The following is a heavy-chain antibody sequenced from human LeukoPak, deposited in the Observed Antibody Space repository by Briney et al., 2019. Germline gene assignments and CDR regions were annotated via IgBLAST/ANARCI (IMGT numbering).Heavy chain of an antibody. CDR3: ATVSNGILSSSWSPRFFDY. D-gene: IGHD6-13*01. V-gene: IGHV1-24*01. J-gene: IGHJ4*02. Sequence: ASVKVSRKVSGYTLTELSMHWMRQAPGKGLEWMGGFDPEDGETIYAQKFQGRVTMTEDTSTDTAYMELSSLRSEDTAVYYCATVSNGILSSSWSPRFFDYWGQGTLVTVSS. CDR2: FDPEDGET. CDR1: GYTLTELS.